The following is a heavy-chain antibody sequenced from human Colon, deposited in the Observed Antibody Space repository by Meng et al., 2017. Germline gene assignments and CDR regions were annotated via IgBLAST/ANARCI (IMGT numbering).Heavy chain of an antibody. CDR2: ISSSGRYI. Sequence: GESLKISCAASGFTFSSDFMNWVRQAPGKGLEWVSSISSSGRYIYYADSVKGRFTISRDNANNSLYLQMNSLRAEDTAVYYCARDGGLGGFDSWGHGTLVTVSS. D-gene: IGHD3-16*01. V-gene: IGHV3-21*01. CDR1: GFTFSSDF. CDR3: ARDGGLGGFDS. J-gene: IGHJ4*01.